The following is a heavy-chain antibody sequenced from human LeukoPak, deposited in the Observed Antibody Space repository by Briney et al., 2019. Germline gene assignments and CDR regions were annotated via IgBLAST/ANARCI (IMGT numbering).Heavy chain of an antibody. J-gene: IGHJ4*02. Sequence: GGSLRLSCAASGFTFSSYSMNWVRQAPGKGLEWVSSISSSSSYIYYADSVKGRFTISRDNAKNSLYLQMNSLRAEDTAVYYCARDWSRYYDILTGYYDFDCWGQGTLVTVSS. CDR3: ARDWSRYYDILTGYYDFDC. V-gene: IGHV3-21*01. CDR2: ISSSSSYI. CDR1: GFTFSSYS. D-gene: IGHD3-9*01.